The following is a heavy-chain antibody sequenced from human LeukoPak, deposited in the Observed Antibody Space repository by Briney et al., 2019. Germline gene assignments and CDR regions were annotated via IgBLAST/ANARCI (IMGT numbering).Heavy chain of an antibody. Sequence: GGSLRLSCAASGFTVSINYMNWVRQAPGKGLEWVSVMYSGGSTYYAGSVKGRFTISRDNSKNTLFLQMNTLRAEDTAVYYCARDNPSGYYYGMDVWGQGTTVTVSS. D-gene: IGHD1-1*01. V-gene: IGHV3-53*01. CDR1: GFTVSINY. CDR3: ARDNPSGYYYGMDV. CDR2: MYSGGST. J-gene: IGHJ6*02.